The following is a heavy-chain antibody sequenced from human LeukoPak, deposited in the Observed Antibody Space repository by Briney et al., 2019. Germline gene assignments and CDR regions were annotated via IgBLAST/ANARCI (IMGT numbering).Heavy chain of an antibody. D-gene: IGHD3-9*01. CDR3: ACDQAFDWFYYDYGMDV. CDR2: LSGSGGST. J-gene: IGHJ6*02. CDR1: GFTFSSYA. V-gene: IGHV3-23*01. Sequence: GGSLRLYCAASGFTFSSYAMSWVRQAPGKGLEWVSALSGSGGSTYYADSVKGRFTISRDNSKNTLYLQMNSLRAEDTAVYYCACDQAFDWFYYDYGMDVWGLGTTVIVSS.